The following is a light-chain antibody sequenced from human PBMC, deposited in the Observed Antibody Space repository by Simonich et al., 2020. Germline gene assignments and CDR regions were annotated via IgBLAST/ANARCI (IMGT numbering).Light chain of an antibody. CDR2: PDI. V-gene: IGLV3-1*01. Sequence: SYELTQPPSVSVSPGQTATITGSGDKLGDKYACWYQQKPGQSPVLVIYPDIKRPSGIPERFSGSNSGNTATLTISGTQAMDEADYYCQAWDSSTVVFGGGTKLTVL. CDR3: QAWDSSTVV. CDR1: KLGDKY. J-gene: IGLJ2*01.